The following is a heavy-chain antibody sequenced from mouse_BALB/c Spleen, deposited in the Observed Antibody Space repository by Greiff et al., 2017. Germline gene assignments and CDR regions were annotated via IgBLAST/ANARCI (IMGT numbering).Heavy chain of an antibody. CDR2: ISSGSSTI. J-gene: IGHJ2*01. CDR3: AREDYYGTLAY. CDR1: GFTFSSFG. V-gene: IGHV5-17*02. D-gene: IGHD1-1*01. Sequence: EVQVVESGGGLVQPGGSRKLSCAASGFTFSSFGMHWVRQAPEKGLEWVAYISSGSSTIYYADTVKGRFTISRDNPKNTLFLQMTSLRSEDTAMYYCAREDYYGTLAYWGQGTTLTVSS.